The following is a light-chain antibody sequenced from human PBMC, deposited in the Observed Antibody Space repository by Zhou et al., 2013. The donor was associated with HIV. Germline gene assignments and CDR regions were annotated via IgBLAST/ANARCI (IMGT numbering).Light chain of an antibody. Sequence: DIQMTQSPSSLSASVGDKVTITCRASQNISNYLNWYQYRPGKAPKLLIYAASNLQSGVPSRFTGSGSVSDFTLSINRLQPDDFGSYFCQQTSSVPRTF. J-gene: IGKJ1*01. V-gene: IGKV1-39*01. CDR2: AAS. CDR1: QNISNY. CDR3: QQTSSVPRT.